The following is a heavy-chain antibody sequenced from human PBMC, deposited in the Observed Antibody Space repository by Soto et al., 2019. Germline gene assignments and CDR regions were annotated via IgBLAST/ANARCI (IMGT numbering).Heavy chain of an antibody. Sequence: GGSLRLSCTASGFTFGDYAMSWFRQAPGKGLEWVGFIRSKAYGGTTEYAASVKGRFTISRDDSKSIAYLQMNSLKTEDTAVYYCTSGEYSYGISRLDYWGQGTLVTVSS. V-gene: IGHV3-49*03. D-gene: IGHD5-18*01. CDR1: GFTFGDYA. CDR3: TSGEYSYGISRLDY. J-gene: IGHJ4*02. CDR2: IRSKAYGGTT.